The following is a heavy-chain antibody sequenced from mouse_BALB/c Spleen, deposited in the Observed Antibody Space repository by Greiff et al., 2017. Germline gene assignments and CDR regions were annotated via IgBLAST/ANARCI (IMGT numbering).Heavy chain of an antibody. CDR3: ARGRPGYRYDYYAMDY. D-gene: IGHD2-14*01. V-gene: IGHV1-18*01. Sequence: EVQLQQSGPELVKPGASVKIPCKASGYTFTDYNMDWVKQSHGKSLEWIGDINPNNGGTIYNQKFKGKATLTVDKSSSTAYMELRSLTSEDTAVYYCARGRPGYRYDYYAMDYWGQGTSVTVSS. CDR2: INPNNGGT. CDR1: GYTFTDYN. J-gene: IGHJ4*01.